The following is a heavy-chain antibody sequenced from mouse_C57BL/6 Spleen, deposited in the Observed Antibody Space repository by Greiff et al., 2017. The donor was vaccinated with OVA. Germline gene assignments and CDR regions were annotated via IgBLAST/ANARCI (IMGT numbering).Heavy chain of an antibody. J-gene: IGHJ2*01. CDR3: ARWGVVYFDY. CDR1: GYAFSSSW. CDR2: IYPGDGDT. D-gene: IGHD1-1*01. V-gene: IGHV1-82*01. Sequence: QVQLQQSGPELVKPGASVKISCKASGYAFSSSWMNWVKQRPGKGLEWIGRIYPGDGDTNYNGKFKGKATLTADKSSSTAYMQLSSLTSEDSAVYFCARWGVVYFDYWGQGTTLTVSS.